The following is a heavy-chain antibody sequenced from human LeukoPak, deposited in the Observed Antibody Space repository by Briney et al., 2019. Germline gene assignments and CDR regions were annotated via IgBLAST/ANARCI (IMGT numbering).Heavy chain of an antibody. CDR3: ARGGPGTAVTHTPFDY. D-gene: IGHD6-19*01. CDR2: IYYSGST. Sequence: SETLSLTCTVSGGSISSGGYYWSWIRQHPGKGLEWIGYIYYSGSTYYNPSLKSRVTISVDTSKNQFSLKLSSVTAADTAVYYCARGGPGTAVTHTPFDYWGQGTLVTVSS. V-gene: IGHV4-31*03. J-gene: IGHJ4*02. CDR1: GGSISSGGYY.